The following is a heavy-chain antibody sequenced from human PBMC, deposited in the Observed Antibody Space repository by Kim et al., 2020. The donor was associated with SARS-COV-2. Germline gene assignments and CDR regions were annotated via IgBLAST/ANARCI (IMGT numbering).Heavy chain of an antibody. CDR2: ISGSGGST. D-gene: IGHD6-13*01. J-gene: IGHJ4*02. CDR1: GFTFSSYA. V-gene: IGHV3-23*01. CDR3: AKVTFGYSSSWSMDHFDY. Sequence: GGSLRLSCAASGFTFSSYAMSWVRQAPGKGLEWVSAISGSGGSTYYADSVKGRFTISRDNSKNTLYLQMNSLRAEDTAVYYCAKVTFGYSSSWSMDHFDYWGQGTLVTVSS.